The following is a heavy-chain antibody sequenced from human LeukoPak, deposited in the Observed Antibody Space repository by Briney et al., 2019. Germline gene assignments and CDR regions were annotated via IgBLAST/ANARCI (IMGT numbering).Heavy chain of an antibody. V-gene: IGHV3-23*01. CDR2: IGGSGDTT. J-gene: IGHJ6*02. CDR1: GFTFSTSA. CDR3: AKGKSLPHYYYYGMDV. Sequence: GGSLRPSCAASGFTFSTSAMNWVRQAPGKGLEWVSVIGGSGDTTYYADSVRGRFTISRDNFKNTLYLQMNSLTAEDTAIYYCAKGKSLPHYYYYGMDVWGQGTTVTASS.